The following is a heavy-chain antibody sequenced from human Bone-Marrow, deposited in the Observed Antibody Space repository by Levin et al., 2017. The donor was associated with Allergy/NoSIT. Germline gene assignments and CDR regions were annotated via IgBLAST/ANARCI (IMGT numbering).Heavy chain of an antibody. CDR1: GGSIRSSSYY. J-gene: IGHJ3*02. CDR2: LSYTGNT. CDR3: ASLQKYYYDTSGYQVYAFDI. V-gene: IGHV4-39*01. D-gene: IGHD3-22*01. Sequence: SQTLSLTCTVSGGSIRSSSYYWGWIRQAPGKGLEWIGSLSYTGNTYYNPSLESRVNISVDKPRNQFSLKQNSVTAADTAFYYCASLQKYYYDTSGYQVYAFDIWGQGTMVTVSS.